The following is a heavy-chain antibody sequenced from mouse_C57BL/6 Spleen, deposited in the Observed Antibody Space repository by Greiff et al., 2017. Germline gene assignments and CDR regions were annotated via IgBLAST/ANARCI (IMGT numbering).Heavy chain of an antibody. V-gene: IGHV1-64*01. D-gene: IGHD2-3*01. CDR3: ARGRGNGYYVDYYAMDY. CDR1: GYTFTSYW. Sequence: QVQLQQSGAELVKPGASVKLSCKASGYTFTSYWMHWVKQRPGQGLEWIGMIHPNSGSTNYNEKFKSKATLTVDKSSSTAYMQLSSLTSEDSAVYYCARGRGNGYYVDYYAMDYWGQGTSVTVSS. J-gene: IGHJ4*01. CDR2: IHPNSGST.